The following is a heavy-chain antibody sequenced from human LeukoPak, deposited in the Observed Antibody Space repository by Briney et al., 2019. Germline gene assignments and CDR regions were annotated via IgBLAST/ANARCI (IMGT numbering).Heavy chain of an antibody. CDR1: GFTFSSYS. D-gene: IGHD6-6*01. CDR3: AREEYSSAHFDY. CDR2: ISSSSSYI. Sequence: GGSLRLSCAASGFTFSSYSMNWVRQAPGEGLEWVSSISSSSSYIYYADSVKGRFTISRDNAKNSLYLQMNSLRAEDTAVYYCAREEYSSAHFDYWGQGTLVTVSS. V-gene: IGHV3-21*01. J-gene: IGHJ4*02.